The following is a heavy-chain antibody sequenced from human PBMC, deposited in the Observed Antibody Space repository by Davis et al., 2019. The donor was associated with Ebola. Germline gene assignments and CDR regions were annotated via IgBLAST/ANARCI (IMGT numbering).Heavy chain of an antibody. CDR3: ASGREVGRIGSRFDY. CDR2: MNPNSGNT. J-gene: IGHJ4*02. V-gene: IGHV1-8*01. Sequence: AASVKVSCKASGYTFTNYDVHWVRQGTGQGLEWIGWMNPNSGNTGYGQKFQGRVTMTRNTSISTAYMELSSLTSEDTAVYYCASGREVGRIGSRFDYWGQGTLVTVSS. D-gene: IGHD1-26*01. CDR1: GYTFTNYD.